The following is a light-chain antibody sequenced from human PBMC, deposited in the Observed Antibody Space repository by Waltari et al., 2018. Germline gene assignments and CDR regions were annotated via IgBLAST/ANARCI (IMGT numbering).Light chain of an antibody. CDR1: SSNIGTNY. CDR2: RND. Sequence: QSVLTQPPSVSGTPGPGVTISCSGSSSNIGTNYVYWYQQLPRTAPNLLIFRNDQRPSGVPDRFSASKSGTSASLAISGLRSEDEADYYCAAWDDGLSGPVFGGGTKLTVL. V-gene: IGLV1-47*01. J-gene: IGLJ3*02. CDR3: AAWDDGLSGPV.